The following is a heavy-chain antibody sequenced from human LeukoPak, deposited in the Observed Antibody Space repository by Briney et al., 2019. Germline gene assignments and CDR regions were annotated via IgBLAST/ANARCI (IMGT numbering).Heavy chain of an antibody. D-gene: IGHD6-13*01. J-gene: IGHJ4*02. CDR3: ARVGYSSSWTTPFDY. Sequence: ASVKVSCKASGYTFTSYGFNWVRQAPGQGLEWMGWIIAYNGNPNYAQKPQRRVTMTTDTSTSTAYMELRSLRSDDTAVYYCARVGYSSSWTTPFDYWGQGTLVTVSS. V-gene: IGHV1-18*01. CDR2: IIAYNGNP. CDR1: GYTFTSYG.